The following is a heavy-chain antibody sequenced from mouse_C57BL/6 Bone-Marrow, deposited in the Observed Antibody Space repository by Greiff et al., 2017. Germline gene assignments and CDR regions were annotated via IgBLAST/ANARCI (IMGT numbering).Heavy chain of an antibody. CDR2: IDPETGGT. J-gene: IGHJ4*01. D-gene: IGHD2-4*01. Sequence: QVQLKQSGAELVRPGASVTLSCKASGYTFTDYEMHWVKQTPVHGLEWIGAIDPETGGTAYNQKFKGKAILTADKSSSTAYMELRSLTSEDSAVYYCTRYDYDETPYAMDYWGQGTSVTVSS. V-gene: IGHV1-15*01. CDR1: GYTFTDYE. CDR3: TRYDYDETPYAMDY.